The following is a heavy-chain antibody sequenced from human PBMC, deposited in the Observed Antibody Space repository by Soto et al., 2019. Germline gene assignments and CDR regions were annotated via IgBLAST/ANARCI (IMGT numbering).Heavy chain of an antibody. V-gene: IGHV1-2*02. CDR2: INPNSGGT. CDR3: ARLYDFWSGYRPNYYYYYGMDV. CDR1: GYTFTGYY. J-gene: IGHJ6*02. D-gene: IGHD3-3*01. Sequence: ASVKVSCKASGYTFTGYYMHWVRQVPGQGLEWMGWINPNSGGTNYAQKFQGRVTMTRDTSISTAYMELSRLRSDDTAVYYCARLYDFWSGYRPNYYYYYGMDVWGQGTTVTVSS.